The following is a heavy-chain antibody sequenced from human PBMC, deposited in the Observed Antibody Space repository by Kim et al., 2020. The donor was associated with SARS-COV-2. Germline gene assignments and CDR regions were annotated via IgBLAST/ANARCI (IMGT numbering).Heavy chain of an antibody. CDR3: ARDLNSSGWYDIGELFDY. V-gene: IGHV3-33*05. CDR2: ISYDGNNK. Sequence: GGSLRLSCAASGFTFSSYGMHWVRQAPGKGLEWVAVISYDGNNKYYADSVKGRFTISRDNSKNTLYLQMNSLRAEDTAVYYCARDLNSSGWYDIGELFDYWGQGTLVTVSS. D-gene: IGHD6-19*01. CDR1: GFTFSSYG. J-gene: IGHJ4*02.